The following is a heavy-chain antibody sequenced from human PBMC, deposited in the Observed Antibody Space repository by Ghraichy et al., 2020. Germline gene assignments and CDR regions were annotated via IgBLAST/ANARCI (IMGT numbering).Heavy chain of an antibody. CDR2: LSGSGDTT. V-gene: IGHV3-23*01. CDR3: AKDWSSGWYIFDY. CDR1: EFTFSNFA. Sequence: GGSLRLSCAASEFTFSNFAMSWVRQAPGKGLEWVSGLSGSGDTTYYADSVKGRFTISRDNSKNTLYLQMNSLRAEDTAIYYCAKDWSSGWYIFDYWGQGTLVTVSS. D-gene: IGHD6-19*01. J-gene: IGHJ4*02.